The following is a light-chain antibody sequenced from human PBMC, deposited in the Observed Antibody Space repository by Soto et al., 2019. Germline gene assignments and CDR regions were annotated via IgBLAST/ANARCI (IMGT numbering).Light chain of an antibody. CDR1: SSDVGGYNY. V-gene: IGLV2-14*01. CDR3: SSYTSSSTLVV. J-gene: IGLJ2*01. Sequence: QSVLTQPASVSGSPGQSITISCTGTSSDVGGYNYVSWYQQHPGKAPKLMIYDVSKRPSVVSNRFSGSKSGNTASLTISGLQAEDEADYYCSSYTSSSTLVVFGGGTKLTVL. CDR2: DVS.